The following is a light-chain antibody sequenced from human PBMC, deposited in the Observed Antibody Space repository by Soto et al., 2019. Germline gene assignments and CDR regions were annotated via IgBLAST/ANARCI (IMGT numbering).Light chain of an antibody. CDR2: RAS. Sequence: QSVLTQPPSESGSPGQRVTISCSGSSSNIGSNYVYWYQQVPGTAPRLLMYRASQRPSGVPDRFSGSKSGTSASLAISGLRSEDEADYYCAAWDDTLNGLVFGGGTKLTVL. CDR3: AAWDDTLNGLV. CDR1: SSNIGSNY. V-gene: IGLV1-47*01. J-gene: IGLJ2*01.